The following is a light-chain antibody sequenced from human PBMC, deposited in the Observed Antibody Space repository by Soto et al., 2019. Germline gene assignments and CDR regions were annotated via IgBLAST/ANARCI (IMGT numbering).Light chain of an antibody. CDR1: QTVSSY. Sequence: EIVLTQSPAILSLSPGERDTLSCRTNQTVSSYLAWYQHKSGQAPRLLIYSASKRATGITASFSGSGSGTDFTLPISSLDPRDFAYYFCQQGDSWPITFGGGTKV. CDR2: SAS. CDR3: QQGDSWPIT. V-gene: IGKV3-11*01. J-gene: IGKJ4*01.